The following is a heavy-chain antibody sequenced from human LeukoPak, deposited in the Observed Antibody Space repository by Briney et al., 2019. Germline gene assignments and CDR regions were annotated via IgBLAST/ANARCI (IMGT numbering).Heavy chain of an antibody. V-gene: IGHV3-49*04. J-gene: IGHJ4*02. CDR3: SRDPQGRDGYKKDY. Sequence: GGSLRLSCAASGFTFSSYAMSWVRQAPGKGLEWVGFIRSKAYGGTTEYAASVKGRFTISRDDSKSIAYLQMNSLKTEDTAVYYCSRDPQGRDGYKKDYWGQGTLVTVSS. D-gene: IGHD5-24*01. CDR1: GFTFSSYA. CDR2: IRSKAYGGTT.